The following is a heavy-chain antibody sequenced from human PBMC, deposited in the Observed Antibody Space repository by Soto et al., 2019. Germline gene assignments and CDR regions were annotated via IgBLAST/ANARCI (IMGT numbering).Heavy chain of an antibody. V-gene: IGHV3-30-3*01. CDR1: GFTFSSYA. Sequence: QVQLVESGGGVVQPERSLRLSCAASGFTFSSYAMHWVRQAPGKGLEWVAVISYDGSNKYYADSVKGRFTISRDNSKNTLYLQMNSLRAEDTAVYYCARDRSITMVRGVIIGWFDPWGQGTLVTVSS. J-gene: IGHJ5*02. CDR2: ISYDGSNK. CDR3: ARDRSITMVRGVIIGWFDP. D-gene: IGHD3-10*01.